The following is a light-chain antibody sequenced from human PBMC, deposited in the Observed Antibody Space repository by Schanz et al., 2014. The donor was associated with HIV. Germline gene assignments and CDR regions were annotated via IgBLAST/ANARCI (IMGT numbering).Light chain of an antibody. CDR1: QSVGTI. V-gene: IGKV3-15*01. CDR2: GAS. Sequence: EVVMTQSPDTLSVSPGERATLSCRASQSVGTILAWYQQKPGQAPRLLIYGASTRATGIPDRFSGSESGTEFTLTISSLQSEDFAVYYCQQYNKWPWTFGQGTKVEIK. CDR3: QQYNKWPWT. J-gene: IGKJ1*01.